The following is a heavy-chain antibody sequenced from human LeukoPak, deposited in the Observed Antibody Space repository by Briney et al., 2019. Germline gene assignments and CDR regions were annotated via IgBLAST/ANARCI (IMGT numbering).Heavy chain of an antibody. CDR1: GYSFNSYW. V-gene: IGHV5-51*01. Sequence: PGDSLKISCEGSGYSFNSYWIGWVRQTPGKGLEWRGIIYPGDSDPRYSPSFQGQVTISIDKSTSTAYLQWSSLKASDTAMYYCARPHSSGYRPDAFDIWGQGTMVTVSS. CDR2: IYPGDSDP. CDR3: ARPHSSGYRPDAFDI. D-gene: IGHD3-22*01. J-gene: IGHJ3*02.